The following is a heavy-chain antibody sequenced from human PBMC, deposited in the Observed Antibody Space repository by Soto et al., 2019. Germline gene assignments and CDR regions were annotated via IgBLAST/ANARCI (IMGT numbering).Heavy chain of an antibody. J-gene: IGHJ6*02. CDR2: IVVGSGNT. D-gene: IGHD2-2*01. CDR3: AAEDCSSTSCAYYYGMDV. V-gene: IGHV1-58*01. Sequence: ASVKVSCKASGFTFTSSAVQWVRQARGQRLEWIGWIVVGSGNTNYAQKFQERVTITRDMSTSTAYMELSSLRSEDTAVYYCAAEDCSSTSCAYYYGMDVWGQGTTVTVSS. CDR1: GFTFTSSA.